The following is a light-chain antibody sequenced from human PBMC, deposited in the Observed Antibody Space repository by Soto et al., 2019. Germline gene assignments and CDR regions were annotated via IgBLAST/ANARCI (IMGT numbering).Light chain of an antibody. CDR2: GAS. Sequence: EIVLTQSPGTLSLSQGERVTLSCRASQSVSSSYLAWYQQKLGQAPRLLIYGASSRATGIPDRFSGSGSGTDFTLTISRLEPEDFAVYYCQQYGSSPKTFGQGTKVDIK. J-gene: IGKJ1*01. CDR3: QQYGSSPKT. CDR1: QSVSSSY. V-gene: IGKV3-20*01.